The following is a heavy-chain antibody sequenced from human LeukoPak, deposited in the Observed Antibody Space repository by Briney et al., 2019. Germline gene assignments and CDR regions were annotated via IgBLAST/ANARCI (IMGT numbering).Heavy chain of an antibody. Sequence: GGSLRLSCTASGFTFSGYSMNWIRQAPGKGLEWVSSFGTRSTSVYHAGSVKGRFAISRDNAKNSLYLQMNSLRAEDMALYYCAREVSEGFDFWGQGTLVTVSS. CDR1: GFTFSGYS. CDR3: AREVSEGFDF. V-gene: IGHV3-21*01. D-gene: IGHD3-22*01. J-gene: IGHJ4*02. CDR2: FGTRSTSV.